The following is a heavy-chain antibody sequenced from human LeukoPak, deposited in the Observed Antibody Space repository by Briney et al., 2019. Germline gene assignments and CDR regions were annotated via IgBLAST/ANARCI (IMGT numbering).Heavy chain of an antibody. D-gene: IGHD6-6*01. CDR1: GYTFTSHG. CDR3: AKYSSSSFDY. CDR2: ISAYNGNT. J-gene: IGHJ4*02. V-gene: IGHV1-18*01. Sequence: ASVKVSCKASGYTFTSHGISWVRQAPGQGLEWMGWISAYNGNTNYAQKLQGRVTMTTDTSTSIAYMELRSLRSDDTAVYYCAKYSSSSFDYWGQGTLVTVSS.